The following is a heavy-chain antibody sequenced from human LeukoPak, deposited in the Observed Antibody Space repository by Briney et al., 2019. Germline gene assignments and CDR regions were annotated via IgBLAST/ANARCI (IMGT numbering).Heavy chain of an antibody. J-gene: IGHJ4*02. CDR3: ATHYYDSSGYYSPDY. Sequence: GGSLRLSCAASGFTFSSYAMSWVRQAPGKGLEWVSAISGSGDSIYYADSAKGRFTISRDNSKNTLYLQMSSLRAEDTAVYYCATHYYDSSGYYSPDYWGQGALVTVSS. CDR2: ISGSGDSI. CDR1: GFTFSSYA. V-gene: IGHV3-23*01. D-gene: IGHD3-22*01.